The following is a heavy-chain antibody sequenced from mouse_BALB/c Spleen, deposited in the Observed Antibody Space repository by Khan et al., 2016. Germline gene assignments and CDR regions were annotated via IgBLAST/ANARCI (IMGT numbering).Heavy chain of an antibody. Sequence: EVELVESGGDLVKPGGSLKLSCAASGFAFSSYDMSWVSQTPEKRLEWVAYISSGSNNTYYTDTVKGRFTLTRDKSQNTPYLQMSSLKSEETAMYYFVRHITVAYWGQGTLVTVSA. CDR3: VRHITVAY. V-gene: IGHV5-12-1*01. CDR1: GFAFSSYD. CDR2: ISSGSNNT. D-gene: IGHD1-1*01. J-gene: IGHJ3*01.